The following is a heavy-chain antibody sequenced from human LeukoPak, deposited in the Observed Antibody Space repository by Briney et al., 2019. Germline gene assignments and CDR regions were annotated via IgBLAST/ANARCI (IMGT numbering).Heavy chain of an antibody. D-gene: IGHD2-2*01. V-gene: IGHV3-7*05. Sequence: GGSLRLSCTTSGFTFDSYWMSWVRQAPGKGLEWVANIKKDGGEKYYVDSVKGRFTISRDNAKNSLYLQMNSLRAEDTAVYYCARDATAPSFDYWGQGTLVTVSS. J-gene: IGHJ4*02. CDR2: IKKDGGEK. CDR3: ARDATAPSFDY. CDR1: GFTFDSYW.